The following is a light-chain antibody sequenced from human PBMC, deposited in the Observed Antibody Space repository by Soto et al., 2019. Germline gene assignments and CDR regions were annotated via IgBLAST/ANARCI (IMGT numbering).Light chain of an antibody. V-gene: IGKV1D-16*01. CDR3: QECYSTLIT. J-gene: IGKJ5*01. CDR1: QGVNIW. CDR2: AAS. Sequence: DIQMTQSPSSLSASVGGRFTITCRASQGVNIWLAWYQEKPEKAPKSLIYAASNLQSGVPSRFSGSGSGTDFTLTISSLQPEDFATYYSQECYSTLITFGQGTRLEIK.